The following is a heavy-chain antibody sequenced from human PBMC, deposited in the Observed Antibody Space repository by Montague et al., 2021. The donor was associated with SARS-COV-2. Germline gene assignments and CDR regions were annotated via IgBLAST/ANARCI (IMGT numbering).Heavy chain of an antibody. CDR2: IYTRGTT. D-gene: IGHD3-10*01. V-gene: IGHV4-4*07. CDR3: AGGSGIINFYSSGMDV. CDR1: GGSISSYY. J-gene: IGHJ6*02. Sequence: SETLSLTYTVSGGSISSYYWSWIRQPAGKGLEWIGRIYTRGTTNYNPSLKSRVTMSVDTSKNQFSLKLSSVTAADTAVYYCAGGSGIINFYSSGMDVWGQGTTVTVSS.